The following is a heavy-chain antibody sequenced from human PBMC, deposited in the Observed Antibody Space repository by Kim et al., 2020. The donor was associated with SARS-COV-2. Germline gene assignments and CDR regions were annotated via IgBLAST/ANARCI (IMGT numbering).Heavy chain of an antibody. CDR2: ST. J-gene: IGHJ5*02. D-gene: IGHD6-19*01. Sequence: STYYADSVKGRFTISRDNSKNTLYLQMNSLRAEDTAVYYCATKYSSGWSPWGQGTLVTVSS. V-gene: IGHV3-53*01. CDR3: ATKYSSGWSP.